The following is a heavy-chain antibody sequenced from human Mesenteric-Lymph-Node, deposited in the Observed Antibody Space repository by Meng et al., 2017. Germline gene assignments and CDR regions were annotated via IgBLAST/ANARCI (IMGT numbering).Heavy chain of an antibody. J-gene: IGHJ4*02. D-gene: IGHD4-11*01. CDR1: GGSFSGYY. CDR3: ARGYSNSHAY. Sequence: QVQLQQWGAGLLKPSETLSLTCAVSGGSFSGYYWSWTRQPPGKGLEWIGEINHSGNTNYNPSLKSRVTISEDTSKNQFSLKLSSVTAADTAVYYCARGYSNSHAYWGQGTLVTVSS. CDR2: INHSGNT. V-gene: IGHV4-34*01.